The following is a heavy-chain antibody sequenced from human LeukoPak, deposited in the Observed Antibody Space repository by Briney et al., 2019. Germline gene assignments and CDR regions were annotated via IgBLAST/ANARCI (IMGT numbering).Heavy chain of an antibody. CDR2: ISSSTSSK. Sequence: GGSLRLSCAASGFTFSTYSMNWVRQAPGKGLEWVSSISSSTSSKYYADSVKGRFTISRDNAKNSLYLQMNSLRAEVTAVYYCARPKIYCTGGVCLSPIDYWGQGTLVTVSS. J-gene: IGHJ4*02. D-gene: IGHD2-8*02. V-gene: IGHV3-21*01. CDR1: GFTFSTYS. CDR3: ARPKIYCTGGVCLSPIDY.